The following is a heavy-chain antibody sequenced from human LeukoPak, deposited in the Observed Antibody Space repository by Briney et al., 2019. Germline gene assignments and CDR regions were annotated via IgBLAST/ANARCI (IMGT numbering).Heavy chain of an antibody. J-gene: IGHJ6*03. CDR1: GYSFTSYW. V-gene: IGHV5-51*01. Sequence: GESLKISCKGSGYSFTSYWIGWVRQMPGKGLGWMGIIYPDDYDTRYSPSFEGQVIISVDKSISTAYLQWSSLKASDTATYYCARHGHCTNGVCYSNYYYYMDVWGKGTTVTVSS. CDR2: IYPDDYDT. CDR3: ARHGHCTNGVCYSNYYYYMDV. D-gene: IGHD2-8*01.